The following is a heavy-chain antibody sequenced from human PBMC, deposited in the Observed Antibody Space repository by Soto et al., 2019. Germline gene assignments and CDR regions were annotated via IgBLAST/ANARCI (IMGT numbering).Heavy chain of an antibody. CDR3: ATPAYDY. Sequence: SGSSFSRYAMTLVRHTPGKALEWVSSISGSGVITYYSDSVRGRFTISRDNSKDRLYLEMNSVRAEDTAVYYCATPAYDYWGQGTMVTVSS. V-gene: IGHV3-23*01. CDR1: GSSFSRYA. D-gene: IGHD3-16*01. CDR2: ISGSGVIT. J-gene: IGHJ4*02.